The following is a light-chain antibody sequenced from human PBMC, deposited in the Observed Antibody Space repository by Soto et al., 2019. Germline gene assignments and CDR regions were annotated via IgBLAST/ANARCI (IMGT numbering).Light chain of an antibody. V-gene: IGLV8-61*01. Sequence: QTVVTQEPSFSVSPGGTVTLTCGLSSGSVSATYYPSWYQQTPGQAPRTLIYSTNTRSSGVPDPFSGSILGNKAALTITGAQADDESDYYCVLYMGSGIPVFGGGTKVTVL. J-gene: IGLJ2*01. CDR1: SGSVSATYY. CDR3: VLYMGSGIPV. CDR2: STN.